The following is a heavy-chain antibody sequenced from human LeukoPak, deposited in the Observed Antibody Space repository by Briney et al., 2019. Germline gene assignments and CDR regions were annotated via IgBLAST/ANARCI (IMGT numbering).Heavy chain of an antibody. J-gene: IGHJ4*02. CDR3: ARGRPHGNDY. D-gene: IGHD4-23*01. CDR2: IASDGSST. V-gene: IGHV3-74*01. CDR1: GFTFSSYW. Sequence: GGSLRLSCAASGFTFSSYWMNWVRQAPGKGLVWVSRIASDGSSTTFADSVKGRFSISRDNAKNTLYLQMNSLRVEDTAVYYCARGRPHGNDYWGQGTLVTVSS.